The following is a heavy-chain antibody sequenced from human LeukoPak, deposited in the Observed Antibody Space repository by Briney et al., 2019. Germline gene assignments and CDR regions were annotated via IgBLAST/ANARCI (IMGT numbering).Heavy chain of an antibody. CDR3: ARNKGRYGSGRVHFDP. CDR2: INHSGST. CDR1: GGSFSGYY. J-gene: IGHJ5*02. D-gene: IGHD3-10*01. Sequence: KASETLSLTCAVYGGSFSGYYWSWIRQPPGKGLEWIGEINHSGSTNYNPSLKSRVTISVDTSKNQFSLKLSSVTAADTAVYYCARNKGRYGSGRVHFDPWGQGTLVTVSS. V-gene: IGHV4-34*01.